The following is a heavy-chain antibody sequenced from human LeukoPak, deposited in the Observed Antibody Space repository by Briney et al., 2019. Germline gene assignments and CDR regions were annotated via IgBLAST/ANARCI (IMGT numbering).Heavy chain of an antibody. V-gene: IGHV3-33*06. J-gene: IGHJ4*02. CDR3: AKDDSGYDSGITDY. D-gene: IGHD5-12*01. CDR1: GFTFSSYG. CDR2: IWYDGSNK. Sequence: GRSVRLFCAASGFTFSSYGMHWVRQAPGKGLEWVAVIWYDGSNKYYADSVKGRFTISRDNSKNTLYLQMNSLRAEDTAVYYCAKDDSGYDSGITDYWGQGTLVTVSS.